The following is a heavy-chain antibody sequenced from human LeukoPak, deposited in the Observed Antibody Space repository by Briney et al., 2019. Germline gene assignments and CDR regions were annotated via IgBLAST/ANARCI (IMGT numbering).Heavy chain of an antibody. CDR2: ISSSGSTI. CDR1: GFTCSNYE. V-gene: IGHV3-48*03. CDR3: AREGPGTGHAFDI. D-gene: IGHD3/OR15-3a*01. Sequence: PGGSLRLSCAASGFTCSNYEMDWVRQAPGKGLEGGSYISSSGSTIYDADSVKGRFSISRDNAETSLYLQMNSLRVEDTALYYCAREGPGTGHAFDIWGQGTMVTVSS. J-gene: IGHJ3*02.